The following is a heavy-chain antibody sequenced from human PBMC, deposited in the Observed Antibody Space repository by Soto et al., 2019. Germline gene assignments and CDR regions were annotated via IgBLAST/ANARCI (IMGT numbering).Heavy chain of an antibody. V-gene: IGHV4-61*01. J-gene: IGHJ4*02. D-gene: IGHD3-22*01. CDR3: ARVLHYYDSPGYTFFDS. CDR2: IYNSGST. Sequence: QLQLQESGPGLVKPAETLSLTCTVSGVSVTTGPYCYSWIRQPPGKALEWLGFIYNSGSTNYNPSLKSRVTISVDTSKNQFSLQLRSVTAADTAVYYCARVLHYYDSPGYTFFDSWGLGTQVTVSS. CDR1: GVSVTTGPYC.